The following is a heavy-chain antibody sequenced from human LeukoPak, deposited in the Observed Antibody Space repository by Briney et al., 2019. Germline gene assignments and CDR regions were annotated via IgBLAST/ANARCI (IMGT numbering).Heavy chain of an antibody. CDR3: ARDGGNYYDASGYYSGFDY. V-gene: IGHV1-2*02. Sequence: GASVKVSCKASGYTFTYYYMHWERQAPGQGLEWMGWINPNSDDPKYAQKFQGRVTMTRDTSISTAYMELSSLRSDDTAIYYCARDGGNYYDASGYYSGFDYWGQGTLVTVSS. D-gene: IGHD3-22*01. J-gene: IGHJ4*02. CDR1: GYTFTYYY. CDR2: INPNSDDP.